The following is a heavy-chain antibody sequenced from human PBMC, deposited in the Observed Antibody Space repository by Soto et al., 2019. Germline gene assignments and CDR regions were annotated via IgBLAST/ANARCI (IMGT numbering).Heavy chain of an antibody. CDR1: GYTFTSYG. Sequence: ASVQISCKDSGYTFTSYGISWVRQAPAQGLEWMRWISADNSNTNYAQKLQGGVTMTTDTSTSTDDMELRSLRSDDTAVYYCARDPPQRGYYDISPTGAFDIWGQGTMVTVSS. CDR3: ARDPPQRGYYDISPTGAFDI. D-gene: IGHD3-22*01. CDR2: ISADNSNT. V-gene: IGHV1-18*01. J-gene: IGHJ3*02.